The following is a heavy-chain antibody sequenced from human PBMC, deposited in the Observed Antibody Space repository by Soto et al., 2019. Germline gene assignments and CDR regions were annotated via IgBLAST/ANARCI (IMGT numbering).Heavy chain of an antibody. CDR3: ARTKPGYSRGWYKEYYYYGLDV. D-gene: IGHD6-19*01. Sequence: QVQLVESGGGVVQPGRSLRLSCAASGFTFSSYGMHWVRQAPGKGLEWVAVIWYDGSNKYYADSVKGRFTISRDNSKNTLYLQMNSRGAEDTAVYYCARTKPGYSRGWYKEYYYYGLDVWGPGTKVTVSS. J-gene: IGHJ6*02. V-gene: IGHV3-33*01. CDR2: IWYDGSNK. CDR1: GFTFSSYG.